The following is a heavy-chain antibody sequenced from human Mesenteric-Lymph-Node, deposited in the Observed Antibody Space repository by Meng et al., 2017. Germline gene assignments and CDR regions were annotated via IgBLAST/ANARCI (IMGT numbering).Heavy chain of an antibody. CDR3: ASLILTGYHFDY. CDR2: TTPMFGTT. D-gene: IGHD3-9*01. CDR1: GGSFSSYD. Sequence: SVKVSCKASGGSFSSYDISWVRQAPGQGLEWMGGTTPMFGTTNYAQKFQGRVTITADMSTSTAYMELSSLRSKDTAVYYCASLILTGYHFDYWGQGTLVTVSS. J-gene: IGHJ4*02. V-gene: IGHV1-69*06.